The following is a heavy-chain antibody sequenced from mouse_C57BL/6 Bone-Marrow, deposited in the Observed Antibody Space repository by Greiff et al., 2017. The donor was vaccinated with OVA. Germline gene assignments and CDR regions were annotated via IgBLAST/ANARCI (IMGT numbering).Heavy chain of an antibody. V-gene: IGHV1-53*01. CDR3: ARLYGSDGGKYAMDY. Sequence: LQESGTELVKPGASVKLSCKASGYTFTSYWMHWVKQRPGQGLEWIGNINPSNGGTNYNEKFKSKATLTVAKSSSTAYMQLSSLTSYNSAVYDSARLYGSDGGKYAMDYWGQGTSVTVSS. J-gene: IGHJ4*01. CDR1: GYTFTSYW. CDR2: INPSNGGT. D-gene: IGHD2-2*01.